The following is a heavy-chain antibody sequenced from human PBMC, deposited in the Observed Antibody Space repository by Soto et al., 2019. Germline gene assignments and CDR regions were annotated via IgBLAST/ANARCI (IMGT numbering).Heavy chain of an antibody. CDR1: GFTFSNYV. D-gene: IGHD4-4*01. V-gene: IGHV3-23*01. Sequence: GGSLRLCCTASGFTFSNYVMNWVRQAPGKGLEWVSAITGGDSYTYYADSVKGRFTIPRDNSKNTLFLQMNSLRGEDTAVYYCAKGDYDYSNYYGLDVWGQGTTVTVSS. CDR3: AKGDYDYSNYYGLDV. CDR2: ITGGDSYT. J-gene: IGHJ6*02.